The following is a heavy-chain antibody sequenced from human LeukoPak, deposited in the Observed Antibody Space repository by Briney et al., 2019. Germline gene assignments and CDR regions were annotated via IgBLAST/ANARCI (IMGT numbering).Heavy chain of an antibody. CDR2: IYASGGA. CDR1: GFDVNDNF. Sequence: GGSLRLSCVASGFDVNDNFMIWVRQAPGQGLEWISIIYASGGAYHAESVRGRFSAFRDTSKNTIFLQMNKLTVGDTAMYYCVRRHDYWGQGTLVTVSS. V-gene: IGHV3-53*01. J-gene: IGHJ4*02. CDR3: VRRHDY.